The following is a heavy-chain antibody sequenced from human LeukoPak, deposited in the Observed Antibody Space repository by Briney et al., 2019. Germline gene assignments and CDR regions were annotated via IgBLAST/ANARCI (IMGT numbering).Heavy chain of an antibody. CDR1: GESITSGQYY. CDR2: FYISGFT. J-gene: IGHJ1*01. Sequence: SETLSLTCTVSGESITSGQYYWRWIRQSPVKGLEWIGRFYISGFTNYNPSLKGRVTISLDRSRNQFFLNLTSVTAADTAVYYCARDDYGDSFQLWGQGTLVTVSS. V-gene: IGHV4-61*02. CDR3: ARDDYGDSFQL. D-gene: IGHD4-17*01.